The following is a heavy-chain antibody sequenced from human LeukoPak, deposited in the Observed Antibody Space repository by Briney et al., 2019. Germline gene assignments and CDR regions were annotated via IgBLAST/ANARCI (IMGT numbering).Heavy chain of an antibody. D-gene: IGHD6-19*01. CDR1: GFTFTNYA. CDR3: AKDSHSSGWYNSPFDY. J-gene: IGHJ4*02. V-gene: IGHV3-23*01. Sequence: PGGSLRLSCAASGFTFTNYAMFWFRQAPGKGLEWVSMISDTASGTYYADSVKGRFTISRDNSKNTLYLQMNSLRAEDMAVNYCAKDSHSSGWYNSPFDYWGQGTLVTVSS. CDR2: ISDTASGT.